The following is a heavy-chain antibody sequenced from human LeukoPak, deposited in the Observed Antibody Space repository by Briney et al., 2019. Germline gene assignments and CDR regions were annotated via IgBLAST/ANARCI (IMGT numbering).Heavy chain of an antibody. J-gene: IGHJ4*02. D-gene: IGHD2-2*01. Sequence: QPGGSLRLSCAASGFTFSSYGMHWVRQAPGKGLEWVAFIRYDGSNKYYADSVKGRFTISRDNSKNTLYLQMNSLRAEDTAVYYCAKDGLAYCSSTSCHLDCWGQGTLVTVSS. CDR3: AKDGLAYCSSTSCHLDC. V-gene: IGHV3-30*02. CDR2: IRYDGSNK. CDR1: GFTFSSYG.